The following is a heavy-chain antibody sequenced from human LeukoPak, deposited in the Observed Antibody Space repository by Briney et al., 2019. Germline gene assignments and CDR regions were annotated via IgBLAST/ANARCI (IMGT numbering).Heavy chain of an antibody. CDR3: ASYGSGSSRSFDY. CDR2: INHSGST. Sequence: SETLSLTCAVYGGSFSGYYWSWIRQSPGKGLEWIGEINHSGSTKYNPSLKNRVTISVDTSKNQFSLKLSSVTAADTAVYYCASYGSGSSRSFDYWGQGTLVTVSS. V-gene: IGHV4-34*01. J-gene: IGHJ4*02. CDR1: GGSFSGYY. D-gene: IGHD3-10*01.